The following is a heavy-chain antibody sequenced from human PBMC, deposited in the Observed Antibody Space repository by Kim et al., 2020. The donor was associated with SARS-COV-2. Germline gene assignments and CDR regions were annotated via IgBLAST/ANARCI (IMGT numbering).Heavy chain of an antibody. V-gene: IGHV1-69*13. CDR2: IIPSGGTA. CDR1: GDAFSSYA. CDR3: ARDGAYCSGGSCLAGGY. Sequence: SVKVSCKASGDAFSSYAISWVRQAPGQGLEWMGGIIPSGGTANYAQKFQGRVTMTADESTSTAYMELSSLRSEDTAVYYCARDGAYCSGGSCLAGGYWGHGTLVTVSS. J-gene: IGHJ4*01. D-gene: IGHD2-15*01.